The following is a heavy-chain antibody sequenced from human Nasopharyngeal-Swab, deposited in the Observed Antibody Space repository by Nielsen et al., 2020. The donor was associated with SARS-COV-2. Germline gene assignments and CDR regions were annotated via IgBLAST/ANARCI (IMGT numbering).Heavy chain of an antibody. D-gene: IGHD1-26*01. CDR2: IIPIFGTA. CDR3: ARLTKWELRIGVLYYYYGMDV. CDR1: GGTFSSYA. J-gene: IGHJ6*02. V-gene: IGHV1-69*13. Sequence: SVKVSCKASGGTFSSYAISWVRQAPGQGLEWMGGIIPIFGTANYAQKFQGRVTITADESTSTAYIELSSLRSEDTAVYYCARLTKWELRIGVLYYYYGMDVWGQGTTVTVSS.